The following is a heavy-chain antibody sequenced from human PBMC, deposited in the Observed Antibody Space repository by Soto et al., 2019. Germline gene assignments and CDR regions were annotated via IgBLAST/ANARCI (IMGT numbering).Heavy chain of an antibody. CDR2: IHYTRGT. Sequence: SETLWLTCNVCGVTIRGYYWNWPRHPPGKTLEWIGSIHYTRGTNYNASRTRRVTISVETSKNHFSLKFNSVTAADTAVYYCARNFLTGFYKGDWFDPWGQGTLVTVSS. J-gene: IGHJ5*02. CDR3: ARNFLTGFYKGDWFDP. V-gene: IGHV4-59*01. D-gene: IGHD3-9*01. CDR1: GVTIRGYY.